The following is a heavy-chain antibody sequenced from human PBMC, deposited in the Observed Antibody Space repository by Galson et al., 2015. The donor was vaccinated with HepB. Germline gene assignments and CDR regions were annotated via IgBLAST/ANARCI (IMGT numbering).Heavy chain of an antibody. CDR1: GYTFNNYY. CDR3: ARGVSYSGGWYEDFWYFDL. Sequence: SVKVSCKASGYTFNNYYIHWVRQAPGQGLEWMGRMNPNSGGSNYAQKFQGRVTITRDPSTSTAYMELSSLRSDDTALYYCARGVSYSGGWYEDFWYFDLWGRGTLVTVSS. J-gene: IGHJ2*01. D-gene: IGHD6-19*01. V-gene: IGHV1-2*06. CDR2: MNPNSGGS.